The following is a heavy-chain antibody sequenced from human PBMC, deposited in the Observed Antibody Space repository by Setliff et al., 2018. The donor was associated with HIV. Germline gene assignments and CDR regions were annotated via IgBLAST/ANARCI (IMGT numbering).Heavy chain of an antibody. J-gene: IGHJ4*02. V-gene: IGHV3-74*03. CDR3: ARDPGNGAVDY. CDR1: GFTFSNSW. Sequence: LRLSCAASGFTFSNSWMHWVRQAPGKGLVWVSRINTDGSSATYADSVKGRFTNSRDNAKNTLYLQMDSLTAEDTAVYYCARDPGNGAVDYWGQGTLVTVSS. CDR2: INTDGSSA.